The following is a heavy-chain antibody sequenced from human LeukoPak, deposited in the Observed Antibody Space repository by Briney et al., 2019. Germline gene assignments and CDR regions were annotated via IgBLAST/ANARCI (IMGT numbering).Heavy chain of an antibody. D-gene: IGHD2/OR15-2a*01. Sequence: SQTLSLTCAISGDSVSGNSVAWNWIRLSPSRGLEWLGRTLYRSKWYNDYAPSLEGRLTINPDTSKNHSSLQLTSATPEDTAVYYCTRGPDYLLHGRAFDIWGPGTMVTVSS. V-gene: IGHV6-1*01. CDR1: GDSVSGNSVA. CDR3: TRGPDYLLHGRAFDI. J-gene: IGHJ3*02. CDR2: TLYRSKWYN.